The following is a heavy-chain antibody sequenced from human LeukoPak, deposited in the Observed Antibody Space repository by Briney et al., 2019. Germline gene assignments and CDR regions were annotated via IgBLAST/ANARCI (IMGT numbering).Heavy chain of an antibody. CDR3: ARDQVRYFDWLGAFDI. Sequence: ASVKVSCKASGYTFTGYYMHWVRQAPGQGLEWMGWINPNSGGTNYAQKFQGRVTMTRDTSISTAYMELSRLRSDGTAVYYCARDQVRYFDWLGAFDIWGQGTMVTVSS. CDR2: INPNSGGT. D-gene: IGHD3-9*01. J-gene: IGHJ3*02. CDR1: GYTFTGYY. V-gene: IGHV1-2*02.